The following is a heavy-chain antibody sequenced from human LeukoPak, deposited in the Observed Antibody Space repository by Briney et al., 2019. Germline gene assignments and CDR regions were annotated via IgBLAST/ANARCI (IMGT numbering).Heavy chain of an antibody. CDR1: GIAFSSYL. CDR2: IKQEGGEK. CDR3: ASQYDSSGYVSDY. D-gene: IGHD3-22*01. J-gene: IGHJ4*02. Sequence: PGGSLRLSCAASGIAFSSYLMTCGRQAPGKGLEWGSNIKQEGGEKYYVDSVRGRFTISRDNAKNSLYLQMNSLRAEDTAVYYCASQYDSSGYVSDYWGQGTLVTVSS. V-gene: IGHV3-7*01.